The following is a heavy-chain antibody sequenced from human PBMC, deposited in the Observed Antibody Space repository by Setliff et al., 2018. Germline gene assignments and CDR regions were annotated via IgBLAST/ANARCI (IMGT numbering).Heavy chain of an antibody. J-gene: IGHJ3*02. D-gene: IGHD1-26*01. Sequence: ASVKVSCKASGYTFTSHAMHWVRQAPGQRLEWMGWINTGNDNTKYSQKFQGRVTNTMDTSASTAYMELSGLRSEDTAVYYCATNLNSGSLTPDAFDIWGQGTMVTVSS. CDR2: INTGNDNT. V-gene: IGHV1-3*04. CDR1: GYTFTSHA. CDR3: ATNLNSGSLTPDAFDI.